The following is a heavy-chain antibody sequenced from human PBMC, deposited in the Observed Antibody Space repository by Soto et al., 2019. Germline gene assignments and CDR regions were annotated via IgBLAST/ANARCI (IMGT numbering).Heavy chain of an antibody. D-gene: IGHD6-19*01. CDR2: ISHDGSNK. CDR3: AKGHSSGWSYYYYGMDV. V-gene: IGHV3-30*18. CDR1: GFTFSSYG. Sequence: GGSLRLSCAASGFTFSSYGMHWVRQAPGKGLEWVAVISHDGSNKYFADSVKGRFTISRDNAKNTLCLQMNSLRAEDTAVYYCAKGHSSGWSYYYYGMDVWGQGTTVTVSS. J-gene: IGHJ6*02.